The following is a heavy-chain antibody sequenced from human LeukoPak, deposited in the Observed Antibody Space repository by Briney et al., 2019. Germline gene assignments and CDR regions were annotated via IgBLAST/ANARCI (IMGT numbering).Heavy chain of an antibody. Sequence: PSETLSLTCSVSDDSVSSGRYYWSWLRQPPGKGLEWIGCNGGTTYIPSLKRLVPILGDTPKRPFSLTLSSVAAADTAVYYCAIFHRHYFPTGQQFPVNYGGFDIWGQGTMVTVSS. CDR2: NGGT. D-gene: IGHD3/OR15-3a*01. J-gene: IGHJ3*02. CDR3: AIFHRHYFPTGQQFPVNYGGFDI. V-gene: IGHV4-61*01. CDR1: DDSVSSGRYY.